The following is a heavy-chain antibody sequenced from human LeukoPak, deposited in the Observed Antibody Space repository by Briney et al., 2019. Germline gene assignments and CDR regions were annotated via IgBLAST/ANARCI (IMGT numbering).Heavy chain of an antibody. Sequence: SETLSLTCAVYGGSFSGYYWSWIRQPPGKGLEWIGEINHSGSTNYNPSLKSRVTISVDTSKNQFSLKLSSVTAADTAVYYWARGAVRGVIIYYNWFDPWGQGTLVTVSS. CDR1: GGSFSGYY. CDR3: ARGAVRGVIIYYNWFDP. CDR2: INHSGST. D-gene: IGHD3-10*01. V-gene: IGHV4-34*01. J-gene: IGHJ5*02.